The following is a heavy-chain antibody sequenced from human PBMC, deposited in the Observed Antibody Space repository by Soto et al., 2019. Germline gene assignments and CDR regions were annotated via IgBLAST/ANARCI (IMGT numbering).Heavy chain of an antibody. CDR1: GFTFSSYS. J-gene: IGHJ3*02. D-gene: IGHD3-3*01. CDR3: ARVGVGWYAFDI. V-gene: IGHV3-21*01. CDR2: ISSSSSYI. Sequence: EVQLVESGGGLVKPGGSLRLSCGASGFTFSSYSMNWVRQAPGKGLEWVSSISSSSSYIYYADSVKGRFTISRDNAKNSLYLQMNSLRAEDTAVYYCARVGVGWYAFDIWGQGTMVTVSS.